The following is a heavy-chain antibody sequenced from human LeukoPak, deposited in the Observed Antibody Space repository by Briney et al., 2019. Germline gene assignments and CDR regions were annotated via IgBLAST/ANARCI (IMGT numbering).Heavy chain of an antibody. Sequence: GGSLRLSCAASGFTFGTYSMSWVRQAPGKGLEWVSGIYGNGDQTFYADSVKGRFAISRDNSNNMLFLHMDNLRAEDSALYYCAKDLKPDGLWDADYWGQGTLVTVSS. V-gene: IGHV3-23*01. CDR1: GFTFGTYS. CDR3: AKDLKPDGLWDADY. CDR2: IYGNGDQT. J-gene: IGHJ4*02. D-gene: IGHD1-14*01.